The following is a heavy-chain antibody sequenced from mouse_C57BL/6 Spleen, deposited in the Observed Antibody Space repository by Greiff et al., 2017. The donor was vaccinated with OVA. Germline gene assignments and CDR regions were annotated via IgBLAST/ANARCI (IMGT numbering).Heavy chain of an antibody. J-gene: IGHJ4*01. V-gene: IGHV5-4*01. CDR2: ISDGGSYT. Sequence: EVQLVESGGGLVKPGGSLKLSCAASGFTFSSYAMSWVRQTPEKRLEWVATISDGGSYTYYPDNVKGRFTISRDNAKNNLYLQMSHLKSEDTAMYYCARRSNYAYAMDYWGQGTSVTVSS. CDR1: GFTFSSYA. CDR3: ARRSNYAYAMDY. D-gene: IGHD2-5*01.